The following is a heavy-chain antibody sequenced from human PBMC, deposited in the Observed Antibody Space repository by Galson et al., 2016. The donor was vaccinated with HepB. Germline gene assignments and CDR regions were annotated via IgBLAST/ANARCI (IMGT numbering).Heavy chain of an antibody. Sequence: SVKVSCKASGYIFTSYYIHWVRQAPGQGLEWMGIINPSGGNTTYAQKFQGRVTMTRDTSTSTVYMELSSLTSEDTAVYYCARSYTWKDGGWFDPWGQGSLVTVSS. CDR2: INPSGGNT. D-gene: IGHD1-1*01. V-gene: IGHV1-46*01. J-gene: IGHJ5*02. CDR1: GYIFTSYY. CDR3: ARSYTWKDGGWFDP.